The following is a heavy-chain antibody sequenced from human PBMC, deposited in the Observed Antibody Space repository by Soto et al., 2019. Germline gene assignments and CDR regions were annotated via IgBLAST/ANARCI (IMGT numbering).Heavy chain of an antibody. D-gene: IGHD2-2*01. CDR2: INPNSGGT. CDR3: ARDGVLKPPTAGIVGVPALPY. CDR1: GYTFTGYY. V-gene: IGHV1-2*02. J-gene: IGHJ4*02. Sequence: ASVKVSCKASGYTFTGYYMHWVRQAPGQGLEWMGWINPNSGGTNYAQKFQGRVTMTRDKSISTAYMELSRLRSDDTAVYYCARDGVLKPPTAGIVGVPALPYWGQGTLVTVSS.